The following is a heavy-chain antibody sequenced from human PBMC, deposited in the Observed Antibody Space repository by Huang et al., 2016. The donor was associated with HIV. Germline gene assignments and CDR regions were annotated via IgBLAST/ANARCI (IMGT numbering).Heavy chain of an antibody. CDR3: AKGSMANAFDI. CDR1: GFTFSSYG. CDR2: IRYDGSNN. D-gene: IGHD3-10*01. J-gene: IGHJ3*02. V-gene: IGHV3-30*02. Sequence: QVQLVESGGGVVQPGGSLRLSCAASGFTFSSYGMHWVRQAPGKGLAGVAFIRYDGSNNYYADSVRGRFTISRDNSKNTLYLQMNSLRAEDTAVYYCAKGSMANAFDIWGQGTMVTVSS.